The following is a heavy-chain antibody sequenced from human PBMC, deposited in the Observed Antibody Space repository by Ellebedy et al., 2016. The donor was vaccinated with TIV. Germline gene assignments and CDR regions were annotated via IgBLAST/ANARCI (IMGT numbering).Heavy chain of an antibody. Sequence: GGSLRLSXAASGFTFSNYGMSWVRQAPGKGLEWVSGIIGSGSSTYDADSVKGRFTISRDNSKNMLYLQMDSLRVEDTAIYYCAKDVGDYVTGSLYNWFHHWGQGTLVTVSS. D-gene: IGHD4-17*01. CDR1: GFTFSNYG. CDR3: AKDVGDYVTGSLYNWFHH. CDR2: IIGSGSST. V-gene: IGHV3-23*01. J-gene: IGHJ5*02.